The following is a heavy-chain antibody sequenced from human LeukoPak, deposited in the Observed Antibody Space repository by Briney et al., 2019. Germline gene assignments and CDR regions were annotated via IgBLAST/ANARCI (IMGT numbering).Heavy chain of an antibody. CDR2: ISSSGSTI. J-gene: IGHJ4*02. Sequence: GXXLRLSCAASGFTFSSYEMNWVRQAPGKGLEWVSYISSSGSTIYYADSVKGRFTISRDNAKNSLYLQMNSLRAEDTAVYYCARSSGWAMDYWGQGTLVTVSS. CDR1: GFTFSSYE. D-gene: IGHD6-19*01. CDR3: ARSSGWAMDY. V-gene: IGHV3-48*03.